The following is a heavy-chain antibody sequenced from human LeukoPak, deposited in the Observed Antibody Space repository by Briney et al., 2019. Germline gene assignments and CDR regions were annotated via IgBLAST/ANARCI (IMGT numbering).Heavy chain of an antibody. CDR2: IYYSGST. J-gene: IGHJ6*03. V-gene: IGHV4-59*01. D-gene: IGHD3-9*01. Sequence: SETLSLTCTVSGGSLSSYYWSWIRQPPGKGLEWIGYIYYSGSTNYNPSLKSRVTISVDTSKNQFSLKLSSVTAADTAVYYCARVDLYYYYMDVWGKGTTVTVSS. CDR3: ARVDLYYYYMDV. CDR1: GGSLSSYY.